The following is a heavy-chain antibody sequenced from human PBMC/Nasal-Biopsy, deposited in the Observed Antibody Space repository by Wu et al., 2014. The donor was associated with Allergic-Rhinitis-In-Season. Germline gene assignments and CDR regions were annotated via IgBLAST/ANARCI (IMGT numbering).Heavy chain of an antibody. D-gene: IGHD3-9*01. J-gene: IGHJ3*02. V-gene: IGHV4-39*01. CDR3: ARHGHLTGQAFDI. CDR1: GGSITNNDYY. CDR2: IYNSGST. Sequence: TLSLTCAVSGGSITNNDYYWAWIRQPPGRGLEWIGRIYNSGSTYYNPSLKSRVSISVDTSKNQFSLKLTSVTAADTAVYFCARHGHLTGQAFDIWGRGTMVIVSS.